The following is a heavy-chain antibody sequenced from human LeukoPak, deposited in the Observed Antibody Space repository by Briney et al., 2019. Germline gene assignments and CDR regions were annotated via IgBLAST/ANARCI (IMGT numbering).Heavy chain of an antibody. Sequence: SGGSLRLSCAASGFTFSSYGMHWVRQAPGKGLEWVAVISYDGSNKYYADSVKGRFTISRDNSKNTLYLQMNSLRAEDTAVYYCAKDLLIWFGESVTSYYYYGMDVWGQGTTVTVSS. CDR1: GFTFSSYG. CDR3: AKDLLIWFGESVTSYYYYGMDV. J-gene: IGHJ6*02. D-gene: IGHD3-10*01. V-gene: IGHV3-30*18. CDR2: ISYDGSNK.